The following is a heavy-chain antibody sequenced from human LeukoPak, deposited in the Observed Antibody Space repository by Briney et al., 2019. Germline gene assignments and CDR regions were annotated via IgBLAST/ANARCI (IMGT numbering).Heavy chain of an antibody. V-gene: IGHV4-4*09. CDR2: IYTSGST. CDR1: GGSISSYY. CDR3: ARQMSAYYFDY. Sequence: SETLSLTCTVSGGSISSYYWSWIRQPPGKRLEWIGYIYTSGSTNYNPSLKSRVTISVDTSKNQFSLKLSSVTAADTAVYYCARQMSAYYFDYWGQGTLVTVSS. D-gene: IGHD3-16*01. J-gene: IGHJ4*02.